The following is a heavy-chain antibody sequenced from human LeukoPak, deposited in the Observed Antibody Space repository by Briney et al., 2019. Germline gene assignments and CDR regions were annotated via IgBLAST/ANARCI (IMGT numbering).Heavy chain of an antibody. V-gene: IGHV1-24*01. CDR1: GYTLTELS. CDR2: FDPEDGET. D-gene: IGHD2-2*01. J-gene: IGHJ4*02. Sequence: GASVKVSCKVSGYTLTELSMHWVRQAPGKGLEWMGGFDPEDGETIYAQKFQGRVTMTEDTSTDTAYMELSRLRSEDPALYYCAREIRYCSSTSCSSFDYWGQGTLVTVSS. CDR3: AREIRYCSSTSCSSFDY.